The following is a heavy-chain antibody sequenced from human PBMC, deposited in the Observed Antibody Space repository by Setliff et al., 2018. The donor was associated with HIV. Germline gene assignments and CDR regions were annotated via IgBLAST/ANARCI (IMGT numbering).Heavy chain of an antibody. CDR1: GDSMSSHY. CDR3: ARPVSKYFYGMDV. J-gene: IGHJ6*02. Sequence: PSETLSLTCTVSGDSMSSHYWSWIRQPPGKGLEWIGTLYFGGRTSYNSPLKSRVTISGDTSQNQVSLKLSSVTPADTAVYYCARPVSKYFYGMDVWGLGTTVTVSS. CDR2: LYFGGRT. V-gene: IGHV4-59*11.